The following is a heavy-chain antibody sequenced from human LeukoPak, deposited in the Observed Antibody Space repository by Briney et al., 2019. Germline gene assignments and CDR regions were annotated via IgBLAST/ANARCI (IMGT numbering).Heavy chain of an antibody. CDR2: ISGSGGTT. CDR3: AKTKSITMIVVVITYYFDY. CDR1: GFTFSSYG. J-gene: IGHJ4*02. V-gene: IGHV3-23*01. D-gene: IGHD3-22*01. Sequence: GGSLRLSCAASGFTFSSYGMSWVRQAPGKGLEWVSAISGSGGTTYYADSVKGRFTISRDNSKNTLYLQMNSLRAEDTAVYYCAKTKSITMIVVVITYYFDYWGQGTLVTVSS.